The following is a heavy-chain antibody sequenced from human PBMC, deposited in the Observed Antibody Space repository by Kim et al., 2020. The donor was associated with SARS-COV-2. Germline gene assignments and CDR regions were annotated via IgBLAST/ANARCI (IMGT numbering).Heavy chain of an antibody. V-gene: IGHV4-34*01. D-gene: IGHD4-17*01. CDR3: ARATTVTSIDY. Sequence: YNPSLKSRVTISVDTSKNQFSLKLSSVTAADTAVYYCARATTVTSIDYWGQGTLVTVSS. J-gene: IGHJ4*02.